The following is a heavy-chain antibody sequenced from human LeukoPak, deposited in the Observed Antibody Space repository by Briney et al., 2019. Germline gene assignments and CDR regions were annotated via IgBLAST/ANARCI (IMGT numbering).Heavy chain of an antibody. D-gene: IGHD5-18*01. J-gene: IGHJ6*02. Sequence: PGGSPRLSCAASGFTSSSYWMSWVRQAPGKGLEWVANIKQDGSEKYYVDSVKGRFTISRDNDKNSLYLQMNSLSSEDTAVYYCARVGGYGYGYLLGVYYYYGMDVWGQGTTVTVSS. CDR3: ARVGGYGYGYLLGVYYYYGMDV. CDR1: GFTSSSYW. CDR2: IKQDGSEK. V-gene: IGHV3-7*01.